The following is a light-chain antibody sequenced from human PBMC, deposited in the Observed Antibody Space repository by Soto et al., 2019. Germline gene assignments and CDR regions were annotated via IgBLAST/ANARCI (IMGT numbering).Light chain of an antibody. V-gene: IGKV3-20*01. CDR1: QSVSSSY. CDR2: GAS. CDR3: QQYGSSPLYT. J-gene: IGKJ2*01. Sequence: EVVLTQSPGTLSLSPGERATLSCRASQSVSSSYLAWYHQKPDQAPRLLIYGASSRATGIPDRFSGSGSGTDFTLTISRLEPEDFAVYYCQQYGSSPLYTFGQGTKLEIK.